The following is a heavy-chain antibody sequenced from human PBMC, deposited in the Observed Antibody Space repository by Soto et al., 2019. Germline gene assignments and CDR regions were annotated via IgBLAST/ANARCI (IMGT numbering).Heavy chain of an antibody. V-gene: IGHV6-1*01. CDR2: TYYRSKWYN. CDR3: ARDPGYSSGWYYYYGMDV. D-gene: IGHD6-19*01. CDR1: GDSVSSNSAA. J-gene: IGHJ6*02. Sequence: SQPLSLTCAISGDSVSSNSAAWNWIRQSPSRGLEWLGRTYYRSKWYNDYAVSVKSRITINPDTSKNQFSLQLNSVTPEDTAVYYCARDPGYSSGWYYYYGMDVWGQGTTVTVS.